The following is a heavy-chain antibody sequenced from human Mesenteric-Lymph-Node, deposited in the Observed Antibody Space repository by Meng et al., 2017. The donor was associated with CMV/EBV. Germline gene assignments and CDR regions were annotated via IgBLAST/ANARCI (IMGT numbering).Heavy chain of an antibody. V-gene: IGHV4-34*01. CDR3: ARGSSYDILTGYFDY. D-gene: IGHD3-9*01. Sequence: QVQLHQWGAGLLKPSENLAVTGAVYGGSFSGYYWNWIRQSPEKGLEWIGEINHSGSTTYNPSFTSRIIISVDTSTNQISLNMSSVTAADTAVYYCARGSSYDILTGYFDYWGQGALVTVSS. J-gene: IGHJ4*02. CDR1: GGSFSGYY. CDR2: INHSGST.